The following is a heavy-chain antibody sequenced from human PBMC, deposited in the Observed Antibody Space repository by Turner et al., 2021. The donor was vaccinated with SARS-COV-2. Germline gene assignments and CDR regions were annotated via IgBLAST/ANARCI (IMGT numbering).Heavy chain of an antibody. J-gene: IGHJ6*02. D-gene: IGHD6-6*01. CDR3: AKAIEDRGSSPYAMDV. Sequence: QVQLVQSGAEVKKHGASVKVSCKASGYTFTKFYIHWLRQAPGQGLEWMGIINPSGGGRNFAQRFQGRLSLTSDTSASAVYMELSSLTPEDTAVYYCAKAIEDRGSSPYAMDVWGQGTTVIVSS. CDR2: INPSGGGR. V-gene: IGHV1-46*01. CDR1: GYTFTKFY.